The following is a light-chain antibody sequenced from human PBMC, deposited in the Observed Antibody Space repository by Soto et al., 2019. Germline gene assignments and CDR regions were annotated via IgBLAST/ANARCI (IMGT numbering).Light chain of an antibody. CDR3: AAWDDSLNGRV. J-gene: IGLJ3*02. CDR1: YSNIGGNT. V-gene: IGLV1-44*01. Sequence: SVLTQPPSASGTPGQRVTISCSGSYSNIGGNTVNWYQQLPGTAPKLLIYSNDQRPSGVPERFSGSRSGTSASLAISGLQSEDEADYYCAAWDDSLNGRVFGGGTKLTVL. CDR2: SND.